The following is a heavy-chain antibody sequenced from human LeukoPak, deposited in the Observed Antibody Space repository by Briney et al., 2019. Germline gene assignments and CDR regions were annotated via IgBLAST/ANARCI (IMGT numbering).Heavy chain of an antibody. Sequence: ASVKVSCKASGYTFTGYYMHWVRQAPGQGLEWMGWISAYNGNTNYAQKLQGRVTMTTDTSASTAYMELRSLRSDDTAVYYCATDGGAYYFDYWGQGTLVTVSS. CDR1: GYTFTGYY. V-gene: IGHV1-18*04. CDR3: ATDGGAYYFDY. J-gene: IGHJ4*02. CDR2: ISAYNGNT.